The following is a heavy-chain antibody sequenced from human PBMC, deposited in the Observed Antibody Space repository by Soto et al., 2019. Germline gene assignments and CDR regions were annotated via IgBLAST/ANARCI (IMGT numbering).Heavy chain of an antibody. CDR1: GYTFTSLD. D-gene: IGHD4-17*01. CDR3: ARWDYGVYARFDY. CDR2: MNPNSGNT. V-gene: IGHV1-8*01. J-gene: IGHJ4*02. Sequence: QVQLVQSGAEVKKSGASVKVSCKASGYTFTSLDINWVRQATGQGLEWMGWMNPNSGNTGYAQKFQGRVTMTRNTSISTAYMEQSSLRSEDTAVYYCARWDYGVYARFDYWGQGTLVTVSS.